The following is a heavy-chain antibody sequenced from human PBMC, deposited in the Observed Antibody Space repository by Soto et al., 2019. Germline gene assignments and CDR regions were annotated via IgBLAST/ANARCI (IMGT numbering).Heavy chain of an antibody. J-gene: IGHJ4*02. CDR2: INHSGST. CDR1: GGSFSGYY. D-gene: IGHD6-19*01. V-gene: IGHV4-34*01. CDR3: ASSSSYSSNDY. Sequence: SETLSLTCAVYGGSFSGYYWSWIRQPPGKGLEWIGEINHSGSTNYNPSLKSRVTISVDTSKNQFPLKLSSVTAADTAVYYCASSSSYSSNDYWGQGTLVTVSS.